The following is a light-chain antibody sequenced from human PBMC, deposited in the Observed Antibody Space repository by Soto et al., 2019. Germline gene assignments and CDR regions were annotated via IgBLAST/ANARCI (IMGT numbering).Light chain of an antibody. Sequence: VLTQSPGTLSLSPGERATISCRASQSISSNYLAWYQHKPGQAPRLLIYGASSRATDIPHRFSGSGSGTDFTRTISRLETEDCGVFYCQQYGGSPPYTFGQGTRLESK. CDR2: GAS. CDR1: QSISSNY. CDR3: QQYGGSPPYT. J-gene: IGKJ2*01. V-gene: IGKV3-20*01.